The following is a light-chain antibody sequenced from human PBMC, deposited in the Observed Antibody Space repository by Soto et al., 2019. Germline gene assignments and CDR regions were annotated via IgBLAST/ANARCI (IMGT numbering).Light chain of an antibody. CDR3: QQYGSSPFT. V-gene: IGKV3-20*01. J-gene: IGKJ3*01. CDR1: HTISSSY. Sequence: DIVLTQSPCALSWSPGERSTLSCRASHTISSSYLAWYQQKPGQAPRLLMYGISRRATGIPDRFSGSGSGTDFTLTITRLEPEDFAVYYCQQYGSSPFTFGPGTKVDIK. CDR2: GIS.